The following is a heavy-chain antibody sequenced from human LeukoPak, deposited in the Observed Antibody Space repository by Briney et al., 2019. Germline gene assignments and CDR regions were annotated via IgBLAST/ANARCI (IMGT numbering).Heavy chain of an antibody. CDR3: ARSDYVWGSYPS. J-gene: IGHJ4*02. CDR1: GYTLTELS. D-gene: IGHD3-16*01. Sequence: ASVKVSCKVSGYTLTELSMHWVRQAPGKGLEWMGGFDPEDGETIYAQKFQGRVTMTEDTSTDTACMELSNLRSEDTAVYYCARSDYVWGSYPSWGQGTLVTVSS. CDR2: FDPEDGET. V-gene: IGHV1-24*01.